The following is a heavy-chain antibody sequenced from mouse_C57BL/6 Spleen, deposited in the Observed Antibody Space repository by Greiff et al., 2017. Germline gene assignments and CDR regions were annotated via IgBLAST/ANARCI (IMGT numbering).Heavy chain of an antibody. J-gene: IGHJ1*03. CDR2: INPNNGGT. V-gene: IGHV1-18*01. CDR1: GYTFTDYN. CDR3: ARGDGSSYVGWYFDV. Sequence: VQLKESGPELVKPGASVKIPCKASGYTFTDYNMDWVKQSHGKSLEWIGDINPNNGGTIYNQKFKGKATLTVDKSSSTAYMELRSLTSEDTAVYYCARGDGSSYVGWYFDVWGTGTTVTVSS. D-gene: IGHD1-1*01.